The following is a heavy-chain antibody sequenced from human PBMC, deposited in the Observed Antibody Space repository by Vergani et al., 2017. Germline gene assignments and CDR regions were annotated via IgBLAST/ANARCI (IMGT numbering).Heavy chain of an antibody. D-gene: IGHD4-17*01. J-gene: IGHJ4*02. Sequence: EVQLLESGGGLVQPGGSLRLSCTASGFTFGDYAMSWFRQAPGKGLEWVGFIRSKAYGGTTEYAASVKGRFTISRDDSKSIAYLQMNSLKTEDTAVYYCTRVPHGDYFAFDYWGQGTLVTVSS. CDR3: TRVPHGDYFAFDY. CDR2: IRSKAYGGTT. V-gene: IGHV3-49*03. CDR1: GFTFGDYA.